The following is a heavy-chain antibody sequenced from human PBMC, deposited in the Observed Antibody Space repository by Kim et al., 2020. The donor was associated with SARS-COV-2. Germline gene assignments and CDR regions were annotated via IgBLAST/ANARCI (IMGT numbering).Heavy chain of an antibody. D-gene: IGHD3-10*01. CDR3: ARDPGAQPFDY. CDR2: INPSGGST. V-gene: IGHV1-46*01. J-gene: IGHJ4*02. Sequence: ASVKVSCQASGYTFTSYYIHWVRQAPGQGLEWVGIINPSGGSTTYAQKFQGRVTMTRDTSTSTVYMELGSLRSDDTAVYNCARDPGAQPFDYWGQGTLVT. CDR1: GYTFTSYY.